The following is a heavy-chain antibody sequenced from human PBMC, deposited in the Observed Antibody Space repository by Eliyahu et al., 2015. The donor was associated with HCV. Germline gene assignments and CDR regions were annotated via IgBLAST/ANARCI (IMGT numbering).Heavy chain of an antibody. CDR2: IXNGRDNP. Sequence: EEQLLXSGGGLIQPGGSXRLSCVGXGFTFAXXSLGWVRQAPGKGLEWFSPIXNGRDNPYSSDSVKGRFTTSRDNSRATLLLQLNSLRVDDTAMYFCARKAFSDYAFDLWGQGTMVIVSS. V-gene: IGHV3-23*01. CDR1: GFTFAXXS. J-gene: IGHJ3*01. CDR3: ARKAFSDYAFDL. D-gene: IGHD2-21*02.